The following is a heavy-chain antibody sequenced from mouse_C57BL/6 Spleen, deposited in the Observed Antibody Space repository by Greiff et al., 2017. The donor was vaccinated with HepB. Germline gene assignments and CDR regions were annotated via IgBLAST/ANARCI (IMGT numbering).Heavy chain of an antibody. CDR2: IYPGDGDT. CDR1: GYAFSSSW. CDR3: ARSIYDGYYGLAY. D-gene: IGHD2-3*01. V-gene: IGHV1-82*01. J-gene: IGHJ3*01. Sequence: VQLQQSGPELVKPGASVKISCTASGYAFSSSWMNWVKQRPGKGLEWIGRIYPGDGDTNYNGKFKGKATLTADKSSSTAYMQLSSLTSEDAAVYCCARSIYDGYYGLAYWGQGTLVTVSA.